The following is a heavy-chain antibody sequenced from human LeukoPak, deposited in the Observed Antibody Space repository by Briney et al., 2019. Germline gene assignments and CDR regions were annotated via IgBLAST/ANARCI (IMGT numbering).Heavy chain of an antibody. CDR3: AKGHGRLPRVDSDY. J-gene: IGHJ4*02. CDR1: GFTFANYV. V-gene: IGHV3-30*04. D-gene: IGHD3-16*01. CDR2: TSPDEGLK. Sequence: GGSLRLSCAASGFTFANYVTHWVRQAPGKGLEWVAVTSPDEGLKFYGDSVKGRFTISRDNSKNALYLQMNSLRAEDTAVYYCAKGHGRLPRVDSDYWGQGALVTVSS.